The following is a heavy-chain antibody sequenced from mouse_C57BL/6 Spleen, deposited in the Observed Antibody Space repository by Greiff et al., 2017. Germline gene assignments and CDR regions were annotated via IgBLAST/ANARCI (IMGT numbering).Heavy chain of an antibody. D-gene: IGHD1-1*01. V-gene: IGHV2-2*01. CDR3: ARFTVVEDYAMDY. Sequence: VKLVESGPGLVQPSQSLSITCTVSGFSLTSYGVHWVRQSPGKGLEWLGVIWSGGSTDYNAAFISRLSISKDNSKSQVFFKMNSLQADDTAIYYCARFTVVEDYAMDYWGQGTSVTVSS. CDR2: IWSGGST. CDR1: GFSLTSYG. J-gene: IGHJ4*01.